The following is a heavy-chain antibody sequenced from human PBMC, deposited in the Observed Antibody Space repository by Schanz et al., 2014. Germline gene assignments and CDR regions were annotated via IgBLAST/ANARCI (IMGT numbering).Heavy chain of an antibody. Sequence: QLQLQESGPGLVNPSETLSLTCTVSGGSISSIGFYWGWIRQPPGKGLEWIGRMYYSGSTYYNPSLKSRVTISGDTSKNQFSLKLSSVTAADTAVYYCARDVGHYGMDVWGQGTTVTVSS. CDR3: ARDVGHYGMDV. CDR1: GGSISSIGFY. J-gene: IGHJ6*02. V-gene: IGHV4-39*07. CDR2: MYYSGST.